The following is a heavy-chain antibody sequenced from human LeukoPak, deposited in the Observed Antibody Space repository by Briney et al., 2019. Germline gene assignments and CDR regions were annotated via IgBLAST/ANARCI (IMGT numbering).Heavy chain of an antibody. V-gene: IGHV3-9*03. CDR3: AKDRYSSSWDAFDI. J-gene: IGHJ3*02. D-gene: IGHD6-13*01. CDR1: GFTFDDYA. CDR2: ISWNSGSI. Sequence: PGGSLRLSCAASGFTFDDYAMHWVRQGPGKGLEWVSGISWNSGSIGYADSVKGRFTISRDNAKNSLYLQMNSLRAEDVALYYCAKDRYSSSWDAFDIWGQGTMVTVSS.